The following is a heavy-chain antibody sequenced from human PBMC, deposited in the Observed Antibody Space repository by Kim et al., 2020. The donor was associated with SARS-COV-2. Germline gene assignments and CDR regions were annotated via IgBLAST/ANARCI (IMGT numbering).Heavy chain of an antibody. Sequence: GGSLRLSCAASGFTFSDYYMSWIRQGPGKGLEWVSYITNSGSTTYYADSVKGRFTISRDNAKNSLSLQMNSLRADDTAVYYCARTFRRGTTGGYDASDFWGHGTMVTVSS. CDR1: GFTFSDYY. CDR2: ITNSGSTT. CDR3: ARTFRRGTTGGYDASDF. J-gene: IGHJ3*01. V-gene: IGHV3-11*01. D-gene: IGHD3-22*01.